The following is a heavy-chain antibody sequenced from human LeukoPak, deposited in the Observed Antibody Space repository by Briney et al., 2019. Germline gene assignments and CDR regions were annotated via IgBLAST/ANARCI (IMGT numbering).Heavy chain of an antibody. J-gene: IGHJ6*03. Sequence: GGSLRLSCAASGFTFSSYNMNWVRQAPGKGLEWVASTTSSSSYIYYADSVKGRFTISRDNAKNSLYLQMNSLTAEDTAVYYSARDPYSGSYSADVYYYDMDVWGKGTTVTVSS. CDR2: TTSSSSYI. CDR3: ARDPYSGSYSADVYYYDMDV. V-gene: IGHV3-21*06. D-gene: IGHD1-26*01. CDR1: GFTFSSYN.